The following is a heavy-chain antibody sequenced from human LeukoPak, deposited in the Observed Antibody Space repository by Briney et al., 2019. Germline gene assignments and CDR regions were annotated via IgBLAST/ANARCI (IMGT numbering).Heavy chain of an antibody. V-gene: IGHV4-30-2*01. Sequence: SETLSLTCTVSGDSISSSSSYYWGWIRQPPGKGLEWIGYIYHSGSTYYNPSLKSRVTISVDRSKNQFSLKLSSVTAADTAVYYCARDRIGGNSEGYYYYGMDVWGQGTTVTVSS. CDR3: ARDRIGGNSEGYYYYGMDV. D-gene: IGHD4-23*01. CDR1: GDSISSSSSYY. CDR2: IYHSGST. J-gene: IGHJ6*02.